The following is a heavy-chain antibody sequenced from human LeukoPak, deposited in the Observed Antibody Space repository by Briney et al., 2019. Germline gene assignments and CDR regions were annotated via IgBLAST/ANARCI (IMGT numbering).Heavy chain of an antibody. Sequence: GESLKFFCKGSGYSFTSYWIGWVRQMPGKGLEWMGIIYPGDSDTRYSPSFQGQATISADKSVNTAYPQWGSLRASDTGVYFCARLVGAGEFAEFWGQGTLVSVSS. J-gene: IGHJ4*02. CDR2: IYPGDSDT. CDR1: GYSFTSYW. D-gene: IGHD1-26*01. CDR3: ARLVGAGEFAEF. V-gene: IGHV5-51*01.